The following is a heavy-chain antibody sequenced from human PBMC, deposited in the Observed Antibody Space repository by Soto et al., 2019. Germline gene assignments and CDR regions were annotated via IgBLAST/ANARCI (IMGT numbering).Heavy chain of an antibody. D-gene: IGHD3-3*01. CDR2: IYYSGST. J-gene: IGHJ6*02. Sequence: PSETLSLTCTVSGGSISSYYWSWIRQPPGKGLEWIGYIYYSGSTNYNPSLKSRVTISVDTSKNQFSLKLSSVTAADTAVYYCARDNRLLEWPLYYYYGMDVWGQGTTVTVSS. CDR3: ARDNRLLEWPLYYYYGMDV. V-gene: IGHV4-59*01. CDR1: GGSISSYY.